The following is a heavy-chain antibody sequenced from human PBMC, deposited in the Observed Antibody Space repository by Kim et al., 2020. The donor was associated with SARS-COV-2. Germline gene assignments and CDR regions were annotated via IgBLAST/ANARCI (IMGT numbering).Heavy chain of an antibody. CDR1: GGSISAY. CDR2: VSPTGTT. V-gene: IGHV4-59*01. J-gene: IGHJ4*02. Sequence: SETLSLTCTVSGGSISAYWSWIRQFPGKGLEWIGYVSPTGTTLYNPSLKSRLTISVATSKNQFFLNLNSVTTADTAAYYCARGGQYTTAFDSWGQGTLVT. CDR3: ARGGQYTTAFDS. D-gene: IGHD2-2*02.